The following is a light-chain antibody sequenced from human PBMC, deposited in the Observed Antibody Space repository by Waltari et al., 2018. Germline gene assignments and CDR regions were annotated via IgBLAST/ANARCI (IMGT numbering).Light chain of an antibody. Sequence: QSVLTQPPSGSGTPGQRVTISCSGGRSNIGSETVNWYQQRPGTAPKVLIYNDNQRPSGVPDRFSGSKSGTSASLAISGLQSEDEADYYCAAWDDSLHAWVFGGGTKLTVL. V-gene: IGLV1-44*01. J-gene: IGLJ3*02. CDR1: RSNIGSET. CDR2: NDN. CDR3: AAWDDSLHAWV.